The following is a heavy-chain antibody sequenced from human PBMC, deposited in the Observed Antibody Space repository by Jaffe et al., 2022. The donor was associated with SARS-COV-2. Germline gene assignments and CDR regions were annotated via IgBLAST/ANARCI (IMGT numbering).Heavy chain of an antibody. CDR2: IYHTGTT. CDR1: GDSTSRIIYY. J-gene: IGHJ3*01. Sequence: QLRLQESGPGLVKPSETLSLTCTVSGDSTSRIIYYWVWIRQPPGEGLEWLASIYHTGTTFYNPSLKSRVTISKDTPNNQFSLKLNSVTAADTAVYFCASRTTGDAFDVWGQGTMVTVSS. V-gene: IGHV4-39*01. CDR3: ASRTTGDAFDV.